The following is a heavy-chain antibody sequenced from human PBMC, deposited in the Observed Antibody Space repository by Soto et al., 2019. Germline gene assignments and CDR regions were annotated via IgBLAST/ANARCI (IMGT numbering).Heavy chain of an antibody. V-gene: IGHV1-8*01. Sequence: QVQLVQSGAEVKKPGASVKVSCKASGYTFTSYDINWVRQATGQGLEWMGWMNPNSGNTGYAQKFQGRVTMTRNTSISTAYMELSSLRSEDTAVYYCARSGQPGYCISTSCLNWFDPWGQGTLVTVSS. D-gene: IGHD2-2*01. CDR2: MNPNSGNT. J-gene: IGHJ5*02. CDR3: ARSGQPGYCISTSCLNWFDP. CDR1: GYTFTSYD.